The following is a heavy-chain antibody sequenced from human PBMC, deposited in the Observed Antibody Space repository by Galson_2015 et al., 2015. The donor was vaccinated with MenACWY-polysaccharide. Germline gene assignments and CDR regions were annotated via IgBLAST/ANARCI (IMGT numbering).Heavy chain of an antibody. V-gene: IGHV3-7*01. CDR3: ARGHYGMDV. CDR1: GFTFKNYW. Sequence: SLRLSCAVSGFTFKNYWMSWVRQAPGKGLEWVANIKKDGSEKYRVDSVKGRFTISRDNARNSLYLQMNGLRAEDTAVYYCARGHYGMDVWGQGTTVTVS. J-gene: IGHJ6*02. CDR2: IKKDGSEK.